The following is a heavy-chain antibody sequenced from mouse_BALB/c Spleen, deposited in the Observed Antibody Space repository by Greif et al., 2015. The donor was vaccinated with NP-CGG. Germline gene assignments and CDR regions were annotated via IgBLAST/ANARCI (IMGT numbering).Heavy chain of an antibody. CDR3: ARSDDYLAY. CDR2: INPGSGGT. J-gene: IGHJ3*01. D-gene: IGHD2-4*01. Sequence: VQLQQSGAELVRPGTSVKVSCKASGYAFTNYLIECVKQRPGQGLEWIGVINPGSGGTNYNEKFKGRATLTADKSSSTAYMQLSSLTSDDSAVYFCARSDDYLAYWGQGTLVTVSA. V-gene: IGHV1-54*01. CDR1: GYAFTNYL.